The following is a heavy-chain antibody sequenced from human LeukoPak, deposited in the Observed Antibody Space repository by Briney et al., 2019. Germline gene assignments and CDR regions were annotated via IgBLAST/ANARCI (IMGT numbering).Heavy chain of an antibody. D-gene: IGHD3-22*01. V-gene: IGHV5-10-1*01. CDR1: GYSFTSYW. CDR2: IDPSDSYT. Sequence: GESLKISCKGSGYSFTSYWISWVRQMPGKSLEWMGRIDPSDSYTNYSPSFQGHVTISADKSISTAYLQWSSLKASDTAMYYCASSGYYKHNDYWGQGTLVTVSS. J-gene: IGHJ4*02. CDR3: ASSGYYKHNDY.